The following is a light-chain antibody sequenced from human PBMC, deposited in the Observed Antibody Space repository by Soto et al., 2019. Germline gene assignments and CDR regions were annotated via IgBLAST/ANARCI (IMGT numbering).Light chain of an antibody. Sequence: QSALTQPASVSGSPGQLITISCTGTSSDVGGYNYVSWYQQHPGKAPKLVIYDVSNRPSGVSNRFSGSKSGNTASLTISGLQAEDEADYYCSSYTSSITLIFGGGTKVTVL. CDR3: SSYTSSITLI. J-gene: IGLJ2*01. CDR2: DVS. V-gene: IGLV2-14*01. CDR1: SSDVGGYNY.